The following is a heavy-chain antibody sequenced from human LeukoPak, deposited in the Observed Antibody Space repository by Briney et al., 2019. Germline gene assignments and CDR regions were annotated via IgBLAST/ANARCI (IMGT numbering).Heavy chain of an antibody. V-gene: IGHV4-34*01. CDR2: INHSGSS. D-gene: IGHD5-18*01. J-gene: IGHJ5*02. Sequence: SETLSLTCAVYGGSFSAYYWTWIRQPPGKGLEWIGEINHSGSSNYNSSLRSRVTISVDTSYKQFSLRLSSVTAADTAVYYCAPRGDIEHSYVYGKWFDPWGQGTRVTVS. CDR1: GGSFSAYY. CDR3: APRGDIEHSYVYGKWFDP.